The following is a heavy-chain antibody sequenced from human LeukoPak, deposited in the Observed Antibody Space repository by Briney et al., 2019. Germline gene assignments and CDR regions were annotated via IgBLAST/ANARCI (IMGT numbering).Heavy chain of an antibody. CDR3: AREYCGGDCYYDY. CDR1: GFTFSDYY. CDR2: ISSSGSTL. D-gene: IGHD2-21*01. J-gene: IGHJ4*02. Sequence: GGSLRLSCAASGFTFSDYYMSWIRQAPGKGLEWVSYISSSGSTLYYADSVKGRFTISRDNAKNSLYLQMNSLRAEDTAVYYCAREYCGGDCYYDYWGQGTLVTVSS. V-gene: IGHV3-11*01.